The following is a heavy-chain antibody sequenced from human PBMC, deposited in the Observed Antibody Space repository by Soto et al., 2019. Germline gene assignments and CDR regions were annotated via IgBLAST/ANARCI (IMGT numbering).Heavy chain of an antibody. J-gene: IGHJ4*02. CDR3: ASSPYYYGSGSYSFDY. Sequence: QLQLQESGPGLVKPSETLSLTCTVSGGSISSSSYYWGWIRQPPGKGLEWIGSIYYSGSTYYNPSLKSRVTISVDTSKNQFSLKLSSVTAADTAVYYCASSPYYYGSGSYSFDYWGQGTLVTVSS. D-gene: IGHD3-10*01. V-gene: IGHV4-39*01. CDR2: IYYSGST. CDR1: GGSISSSSYY.